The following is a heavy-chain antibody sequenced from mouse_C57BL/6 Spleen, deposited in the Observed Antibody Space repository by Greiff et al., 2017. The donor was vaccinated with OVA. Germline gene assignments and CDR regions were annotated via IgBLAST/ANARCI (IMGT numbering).Heavy chain of an antibody. D-gene: IGHD2-3*01. V-gene: IGHV6-3*01. CDR3: MEDGYYGGYYAMDY. CDR2: ISLKSDNYAT. J-gene: IGHJ4*01. Sequence: EVKVEESGGGLVQPGGSMKLSCVASGFTFSNYWMNWVRQSPEKGLEWVAQISLKSDNYATHYAESVKGRFTISRDDSKSSVYLQMNNLRAEDTGIYYCMEDGYYGGYYAMDYWGQGTSVTVSS. CDR1: GFTFSNYW.